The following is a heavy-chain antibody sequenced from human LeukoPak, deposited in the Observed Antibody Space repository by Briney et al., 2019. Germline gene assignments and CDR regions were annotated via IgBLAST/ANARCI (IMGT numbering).Heavy chain of an antibody. Sequence: ASVKASCKASGYTFTSYGISWVRQAPGQGLEWMGWMNPNSGNTGYAQKFQGRVTITRNTSISTAYMELSRLRSDDTAVYYCARQPMTTVTTRPLDYWGQGTLVTVSS. CDR3: ARQPMTTVTTRPLDY. J-gene: IGHJ4*02. D-gene: IGHD4-17*01. CDR2: MNPNSGNT. V-gene: IGHV1-8*03. CDR1: GYTFTSYG.